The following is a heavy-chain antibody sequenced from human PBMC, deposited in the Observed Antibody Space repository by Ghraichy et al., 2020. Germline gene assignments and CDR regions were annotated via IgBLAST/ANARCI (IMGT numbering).Heavy chain of an antibody. CDR3: ARSGRGDTGVYRYFDY. V-gene: IGHV4-39*01. Sequence: SETLSLTCNVSGGSISSSSYYWGWIRQPPGEGLEWIGSTYYSGSPFCNPSLKSRVTISEDTSKNPFSLSLRSVTAADTAVYYCARSGRGDTGVYRYFDYRRHGTVVTVSS. CDR2: TYYSGSP. CDR1: GGSISSSSYY. D-gene: IGHD7-27*01. J-gene: IGHJ4*01.